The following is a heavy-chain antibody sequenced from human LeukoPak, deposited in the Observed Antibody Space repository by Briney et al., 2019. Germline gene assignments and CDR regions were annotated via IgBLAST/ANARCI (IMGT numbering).Heavy chain of an antibody. J-gene: IGHJ4*02. CDR3: ASRLYRSPPPGFDY. CDR1: GFTFSSYS. V-gene: IGHV3-21*01. Sequence: PGGSLRLFCAASGFTFSSYSMNWVRQAPGKGLEWVSSISSSSSYIYYADSVKGRFTISRDNAKNSLYLQMNSLRAEDTAVYYCASRLYRSPPPGFDYWGQGTLVTVSS. CDR2: ISSSSSYI. D-gene: IGHD3-16*02.